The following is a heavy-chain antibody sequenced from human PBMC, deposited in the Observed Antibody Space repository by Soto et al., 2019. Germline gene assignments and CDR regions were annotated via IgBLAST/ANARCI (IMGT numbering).Heavy chain of an antibody. CDR2: IYYNGMT. CDR3: ARTTNSNGPYYFDT. Sequence: SETLSLTCTISGGSIIGDYWTWIRQPPGKSMEWIGFIYYNGMTNYNPSLKSRVTVSMDTSKNQFSLDLTSVTAADTAVYYCARTTNSNGPYYFDTWGQGTRVT. J-gene: IGHJ4*02. D-gene: IGHD6-19*01. V-gene: IGHV4-59*01. CDR1: GGSIIGDY.